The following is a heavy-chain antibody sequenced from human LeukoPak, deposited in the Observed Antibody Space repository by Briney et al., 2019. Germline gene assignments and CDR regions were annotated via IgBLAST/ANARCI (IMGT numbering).Heavy chain of an antibody. CDR1: GFTFSSYA. Sequence: PGGSLRLSCAASGFTFSSYAMSWVRQAPGKGLEWVSAISGSGGSTYYADSVKGRFTISRDNSKNTLYLQMNSLRAEDTAVYYCAKYKVGIAAAGNGLGENDYWGQGTLVTVSS. CDR2: ISGSGGST. CDR3: AKYKVGIAAAGNGLGENDY. D-gene: IGHD6-13*01. V-gene: IGHV3-23*01. J-gene: IGHJ4*02.